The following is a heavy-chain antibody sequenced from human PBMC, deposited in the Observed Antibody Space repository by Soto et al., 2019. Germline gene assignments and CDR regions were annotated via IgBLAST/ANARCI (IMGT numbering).Heavy chain of an antibody. J-gene: IGHJ4*02. CDR2: IWYDGSNK. Sequence: QVQLVESGGGVVQPGKSLRLSCAASGFTFSTYGMHGGRQAPGKGLEWVAVIWYDGSNKYHGDSLKGRFTISRDNSKNTLYLQINNLRAEDTAVYYCGRDGALGDTAVVDSWGQGTLVTVSS. CDR3: GRDGALGDTAVVDS. CDR1: GFTFSTYG. D-gene: IGHD5-18*01. V-gene: IGHV3-33*01.